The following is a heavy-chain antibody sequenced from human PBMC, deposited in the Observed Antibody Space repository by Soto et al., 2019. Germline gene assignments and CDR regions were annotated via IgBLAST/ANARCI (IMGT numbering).Heavy chain of an antibody. CDR2: INQDGGQK. V-gene: IGHV3-7*04. CDR3: ARGDFYVYSGPFSDVFDV. CDR1: GFTFRSYW. Sequence: EVQLVESGGDLVQPGGSLRLSCAASGFTFRSYWMSWVRQAPGKGLEWVANINQDGGQKWYVDSVKGRFTISRDNAKNSLFLQLNSLRPEDTSVYYCARGDFYVYSGPFSDVFDVWGQGTMVTVSS. J-gene: IGHJ3*01. D-gene: IGHD5-12*01.